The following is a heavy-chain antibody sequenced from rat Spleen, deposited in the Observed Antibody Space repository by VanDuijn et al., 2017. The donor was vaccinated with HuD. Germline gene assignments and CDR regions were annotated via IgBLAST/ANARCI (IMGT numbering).Heavy chain of an antibody. J-gene: IGHJ4*01. CDR3: VTDANPDDYYVVYYVMDA. V-gene: IGHV5-19*01. Sequence: EVQLVESGGGLVQPGRSLKLSCAASGFTFSNYGMHWIRQAPTKGLEWVASISPSGGSTYYRDSVKGRFTISRDNAKSTLYLQMDSLRSEDTATYYCVTDANPDDYYVVYYVMDAWGQRASVTVSS. CDR2: ISPSGGST. D-gene: IGHD1-6*01. CDR1: GFTFSNYG.